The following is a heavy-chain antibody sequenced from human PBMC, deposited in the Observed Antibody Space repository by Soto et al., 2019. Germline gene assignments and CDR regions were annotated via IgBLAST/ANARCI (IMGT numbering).Heavy chain of an antibody. CDR3: AIGTWEYSGLLAG. D-gene: IGHD5-12*01. CDR2: ISYDGSNK. V-gene: IGHV3-30-3*01. J-gene: IGHJ4*02. CDR1: GFTFSSYA. Sequence: AGSLSLTCAAYGFTFSSYAMHWVRQAPGKGLEWVAVISYDGSNKYYADSVKGRFTISRDNSKNTLYLQMTSLRAEDTAVYYCAIGTWEYSGLLAGWGQGTPVPVSS.